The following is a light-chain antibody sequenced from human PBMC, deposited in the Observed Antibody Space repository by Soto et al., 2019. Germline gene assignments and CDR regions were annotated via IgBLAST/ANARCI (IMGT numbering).Light chain of an antibody. CDR2: KAS. J-gene: IGKJ1*01. CDR3: QQYNSYPWS. Sequence: DTQMTQSPSTLSASVGDRVTITCRASQSISSWLAWYQQKPGKAPNLLIFKASTLESGVPSRFSGSGSGTEFTLTISKLQTDDFAPYYCQQYNSYPWSFGQGTKVEIK. CDR1: QSISSW. V-gene: IGKV1-5*03.